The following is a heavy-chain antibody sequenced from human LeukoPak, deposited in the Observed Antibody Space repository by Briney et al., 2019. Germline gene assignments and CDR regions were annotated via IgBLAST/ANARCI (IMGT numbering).Heavy chain of an antibody. J-gene: IGHJ4*02. D-gene: IGHD6-13*01. CDR1: GFMFTTYW. Sequence: GGSLRLSCAASGFMFTTYWMTWVRHAPGKGTEWVANIKPDGSEKYYVDSVKGRFTISTDNTKSLLYLQMNSLRGEDAALYYCGGFGYEAAVDLWGQGTLVTVSS. CDR2: IKPDGSEK. CDR3: GGFGYEAAVDL. V-gene: IGHV3-7*01.